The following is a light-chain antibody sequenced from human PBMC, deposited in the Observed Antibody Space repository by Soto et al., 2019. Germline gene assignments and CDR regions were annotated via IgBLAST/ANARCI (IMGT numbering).Light chain of an antibody. J-gene: IGLJ1*01. Sequence: QSALTQPASVSGFPGQSITISCTGTSSDVGGYNFVSWYQQQSGKAPKLMIHEVSNRPSGVSNRFSGSKSGNTASLTISGLQAEDEDDYYCSSFTRSRAYVFGSGTKLTVL. CDR1: SSDVGGYNF. CDR3: SSFTRSRAYV. V-gene: IGLV2-14*01. CDR2: EVS.